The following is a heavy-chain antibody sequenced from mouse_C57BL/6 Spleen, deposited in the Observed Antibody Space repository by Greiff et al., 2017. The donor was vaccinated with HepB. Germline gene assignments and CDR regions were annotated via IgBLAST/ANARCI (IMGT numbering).Heavy chain of an antibody. CDR2: INYDGSST. J-gene: IGHJ4*01. D-gene: IGHD2-4*01. CDR1: GFTFSDYY. CDR3: ARYDYDSYAMDY. Sequence: EVKLMESEGGLVQPGSSMKLSCTASGFTFSDYYMAWVRQVPEKGLEWVANINYDGSSTYYLDSLKSRFIISRDNAKNILYLQMSSLKSEDTATYYCARYDYDSYAMDYWGQGTSVTVSS. V-gene: IGHV5-16*01.